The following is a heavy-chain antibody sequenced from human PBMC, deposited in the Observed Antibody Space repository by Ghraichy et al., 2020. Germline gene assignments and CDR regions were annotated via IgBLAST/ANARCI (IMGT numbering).Heavy chain of an antibody. Sequence: GGSLRLSCSASGFAFNNYAMGWVRLTPGKGLEWVSGISDSGGSAYYADSVKGCFTISRDNSKNTVDMQMNSLRADDAAIYYCAKGGLRYCSGGTCYPFDSWDQGTLVTVSS. CDR3: AKGGLRYCSGGTCYPFDS. D-gene: IGHD2-15*01. J-gene: IGHJ4*02. CDR1: GFAFNNYA. V-gene: IGHV3-23*01. CDR2: ISDSGGSA.